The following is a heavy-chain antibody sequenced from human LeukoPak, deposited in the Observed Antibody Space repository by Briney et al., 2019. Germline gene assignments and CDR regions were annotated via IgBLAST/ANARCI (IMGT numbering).Heavy chain of an antibody. D-gene: IGHD6-6*01. CDR3: ARAWGSSWSYYYAMDV. CDR2: MYSAGST. CDR1: GFTFSRTY. V-gene: IGHV3-66*02. J-gene: IGHJ6*02. Sequence: GGSLRLSCAASGFTFSRTYMTWVRQAPGKGLEWVSVMYSAGSTDYADSVEGRFTISKDNTKNTRDLEMSRHRGEDTVIYYCARAWGSSWSYYYAMDVWGQGTTVTVSS.